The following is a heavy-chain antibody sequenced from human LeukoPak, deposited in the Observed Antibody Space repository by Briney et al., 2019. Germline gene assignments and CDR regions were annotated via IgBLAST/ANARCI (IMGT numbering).Heavy chain of an antibody. J-gene: IGHJ4*02. CDR3: ARDLGSGWYLGTIYY. D-gene: IGHD6-19*01. CDR1: GGSISSYY. V-gene: IGHV4-59*12. Sequence: SETLSLTCTVSGGSISSYYWSWIRQPPGKGLEWIGYIYYSGSTNYNPSLKSRVTISVDTSKNQFSLKLSSVTAADTAVYYCARDLGSGWYLGTIYYWGQGTLVTVSS. CDR2: IYYSGST.